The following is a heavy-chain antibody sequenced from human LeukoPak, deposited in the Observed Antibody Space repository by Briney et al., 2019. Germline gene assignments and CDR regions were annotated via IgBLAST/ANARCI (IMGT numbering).Heavy chain of an antibody. Sequence: ASVKVSCKASGYTFTGYYMHWVRQALGQGLEWMGWINPNSGGTNYAQKFQGRVTMTRDTSISTAYMELSRLRSDDTAVCYCARLYSSSSGGNWGQGTLVTVSS. CDR1: GYTFTGYY. V-gene: IGHV1-2*02. CDR2: INPNSGGT. D-gene: IGHD6-13*01. CDR3: ARLYSSSSGGN. J-gene: IGHJ4*02.